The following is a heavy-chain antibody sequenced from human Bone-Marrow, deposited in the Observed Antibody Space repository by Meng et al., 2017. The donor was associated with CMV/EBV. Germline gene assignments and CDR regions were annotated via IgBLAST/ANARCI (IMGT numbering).Heavy chain of an antibody. V-gene: IGHV3-21*04. D-gene: IGHD2-2*01. CDR1: GFSFNKNS. CDR3: ARGTSGVPGQDAAFDV. CDR2: ISTSSIYI. Sequence: GESLKISCAGSGFSFNKNSMHWVRQAPGKGLEWVSSISTSSIYIHYGDSMKGRLTISRDNAKNLLFLEMNSLRVEDTAVYFCARGTSGVPGQDAAFDVWGQGILVTVSS. J-gene: IGHJ3*01.